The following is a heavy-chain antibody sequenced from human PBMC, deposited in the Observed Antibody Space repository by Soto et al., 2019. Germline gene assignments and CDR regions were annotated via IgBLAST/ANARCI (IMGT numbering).Heavy chain of an antibody. CDR3: ARNGGLWFGTLQYYMDV. J-gene: IGHJ6*03. D-gene: IGHD3-10*01. V-gene: IGHV4-4*02. CDR2: IYYSGST. CDR1: GGSISSSNW. Sequence: SETLSLTCAVSGGSISSSNWWSWVRQPPGKGLEWIGDIYYSGSTNYNPSLKSRVTISVDTSKNQFSLKLSSVTAADTAVYYCARNGGLWFGTLQYYMDVWGKGTTVTVSS.